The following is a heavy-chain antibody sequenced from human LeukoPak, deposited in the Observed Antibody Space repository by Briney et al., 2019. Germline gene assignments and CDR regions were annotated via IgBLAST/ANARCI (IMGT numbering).Heavy chain of an antibody. CDR2: IWYDGSNK. J-gene: IGHJ6*02. CDR3: ARDRDYYYGMDV. D-gene: IGHD3-10*01. CDR1: GFTFSSYG. V-gene: IGHV3-33*01. Sequence: EGSLRLSCAASGFTFSSYGMHWVRQAPGKGLEWVAVIWYDGSNKYYADSVKGRFTISRDNSKNTLYLQMNSLRAEDTAVYYCARDRDYYYGMDVWGQGTTVTVSS.